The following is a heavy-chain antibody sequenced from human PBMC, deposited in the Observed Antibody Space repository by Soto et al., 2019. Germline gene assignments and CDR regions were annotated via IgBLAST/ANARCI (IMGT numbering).Heavy chain of an antibody. D-gene: IGHD6-19*01. CDR2: INAGNGNT. J-gene: IGHJ4*02. CDR3: ARAVAVPADFDY. Sequence: QVQLVQSGAEEKKPGASVKVSCKASGYTFTGYAMHWVRQAPGQRLEWMGWINAGNGNTKYSQKFQGRVTITRDTSASTAYMDLSSLRTEDTAVYYCARAVAVPADFDYWGPGTLVTVSS. CDR1: GYTFTGYA. V-gene: IGHV1-3*05.